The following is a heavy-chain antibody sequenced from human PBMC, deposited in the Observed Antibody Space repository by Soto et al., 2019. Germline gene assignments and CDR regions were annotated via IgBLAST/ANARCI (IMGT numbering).Heavy chain of an antibody. CDR1: GFTFSSYG. D-gene: IGHD2-2*01. CDR2: IWFDGSKE. J-gene: IGHJ5*01. CDR3: ARAVPAAKGWFDS. Sequence: VELVESGGGVVQPGGSLRLACAASGFTFSSYGMHWVRQAPGKGLEWVAVIWFDGSKEFYAASVEGRFTISRDNFKNKGYLEMNRPKDVDPAVYYCARAVPAAKGWFDSWGQGTLVTVSS. V-gene: IGHV3-33*01.